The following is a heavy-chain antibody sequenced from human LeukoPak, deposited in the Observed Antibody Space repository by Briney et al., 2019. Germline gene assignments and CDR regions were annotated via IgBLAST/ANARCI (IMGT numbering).Heavy chain of an antibody. Sequence: GASVKVSCKASGYTFTSYAMHWVRQAPGQRLEWMGRINAGNGNTKYSQKFQGRVTITRDTSASTAYMELSSLRSEDTAVYYCAAAAGTVVPFYWGQGTLVTVSS. CDR2: INAGNGNT. V-gene: IGHV1-3*01. CDR1: GYTFTSYA. CDR3: AAAAGTVVPFY. J-gene: IGHJ4*02. D-gene: IGHD6-13*01.